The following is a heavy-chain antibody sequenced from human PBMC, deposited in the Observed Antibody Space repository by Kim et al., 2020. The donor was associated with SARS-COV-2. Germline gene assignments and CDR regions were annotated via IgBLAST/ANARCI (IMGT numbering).Heavy chain of an antibody. CDR3: ARVVLRVGVTKRWLQFGDY. D-gene: IGHD5-12*01. J-gene: IGHJ4*02. CDR1: GFTFSSYS. CDR2: ISSSGGNT. V-gene: IGHV3-64*01. Sequence: GGSLRLSCAASGFTFSSYSMHWVRQAPGKGLEWVSAISSSGGNTYYANSGKGIFTIYRDNSKNTLFLQMGSLRAEDMAVCYCARVVLRVGVTKRWLQFGDYWGEGTLPTVSS.